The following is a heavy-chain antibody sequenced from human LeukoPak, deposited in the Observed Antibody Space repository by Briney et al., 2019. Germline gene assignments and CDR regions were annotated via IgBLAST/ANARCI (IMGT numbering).Heavy chain of an antibody. V-gene: IGHV3-33*01. Sequence: GGSLRLSCAASGFTFSNYGMHWVRQAPGKGLEWVAVIWYDGSNKYYADSGKGRFTISRDNSKNTLYLQMNSLRVEDTAVYYCARDVGYDKNWFDPRGQGTLVTVSS. CDR3: ARDVGYDKNWFDP. CDR1: GFTFSNYG. J-gene: IGHJ5*02. D-gene: IGHD2-8*02. CDR2: IWYDGSNK.